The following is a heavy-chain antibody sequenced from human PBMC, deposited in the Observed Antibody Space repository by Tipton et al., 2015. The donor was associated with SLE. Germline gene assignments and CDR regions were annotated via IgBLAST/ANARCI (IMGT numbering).Heavy chain of an antibody. J-gene: IGHJ2*01. CDR3: AKTGMGWYFDL. Sequence: TLSLTCAVSGGSISSSNWWSWARQPPGKGLEWIVDIYHSGSTNYNPSLKSRVTISVDKSKNQFSLKLSSVTAADTAVYYCAKTGMGWYFDLWGRGTLVTVSS. V-gene: IGHV4-4*02. D-gene: IGHD7-27*01. CDR1: GGSISSSNW. CDR2: IYHSGST.